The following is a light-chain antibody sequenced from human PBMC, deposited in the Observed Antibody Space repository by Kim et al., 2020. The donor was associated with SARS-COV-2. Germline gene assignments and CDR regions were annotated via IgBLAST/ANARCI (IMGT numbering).Light chain of an antibody. J-gene: IGKJ1*01. CDR3: QQYTNSPPWT. CDR2: GAS. V-gene: IGKV3-15*01. Sequence: SPGERSTLACRASQSVGSNLSCYQQKPGQGPRLLIYGASAIATSIPDRFSGSGSGTEFLLTIISLQSEDFAVYYCQQYTNSPPWTFGEATKVDIK. CDR1: QSVGSN.